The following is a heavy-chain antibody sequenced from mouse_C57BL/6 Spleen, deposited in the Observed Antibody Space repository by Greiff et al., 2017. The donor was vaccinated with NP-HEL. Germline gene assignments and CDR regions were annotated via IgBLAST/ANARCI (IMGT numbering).Heavy chain of an antibody. J-gene: IGHJ2*01. CDR2: IDPSDSET. V-gene: IGHV1-52*01. Sequence: QVQLQQPGAELVRPGSSVKLSCKASGYTFTSYWMHWVKQRPIQGLEWIGNIDPSDSETHYNQKFKDKATLTVDKSSSTAYMQLSSLTSEDSAVYYGAREDTVYYFDYWGQGTTLTVSS. D-gene: IGHD1-1*01. CDR3: AREDTVYYFDY. CDR1: GYTFTSYW.